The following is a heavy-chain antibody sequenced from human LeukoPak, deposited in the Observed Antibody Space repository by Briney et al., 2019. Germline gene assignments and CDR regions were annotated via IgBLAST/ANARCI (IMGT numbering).Heavy chain of an antibody. Sequence: ASVKVSCKVPGYTLTELSMHWVRQAPGKGLEWMGGFDPEDGETIYAQKFQGRVTMTEDTSTDTAYMELSSLRSEDTAVYYCATPAGPAVIFDIWGQGTMVTVSS. J-gene: IGHJ3*02. CDR3: ATPAGPAVIFDI. V-gene: IGHV1-24*01. CDR1: GYTLTELS. D-gene: IGHD2-2*01. CDR2: FDPEDGET.